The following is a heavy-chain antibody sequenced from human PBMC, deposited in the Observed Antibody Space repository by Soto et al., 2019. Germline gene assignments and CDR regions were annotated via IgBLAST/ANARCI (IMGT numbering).Heavy chain of an antibody. CDR3: ARSPPLRECPGGDCSHFDY. V-gene: IGHV1-46*01. CDR2: INPSSGVA. CDR1: GYRFTAYY. J-gene: IGHJ4*02. Sequence: QVQLVQSGAGVQKPGASVKVSCEASGYRFTAYYMHWVRQVPGQGLEWLAIINPSSGVANYAQRCQDRFTMTRDTYTSTVYMELSRLRSEDTAVYYCARSPPLRECPGGDCSHFDYWGQGPLVTVS. D-gene: IGHD2-21*02.